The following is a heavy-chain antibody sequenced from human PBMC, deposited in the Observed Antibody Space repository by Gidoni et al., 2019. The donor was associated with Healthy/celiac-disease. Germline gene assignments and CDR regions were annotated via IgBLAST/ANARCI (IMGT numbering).Heavy chain of an antibody. CDR3: ARRYYYDSSGPFDY. J-gene: IGHJ4*02. CDR2: ISYDGSNK. CDR1: GFTFSIYA. Sequence: QVQLVESGGGVVQPGRSLRLSCAASGFTFSIYAMHWVRQAPGKGLEWVAVISYDGSNKYYADSVKGRFTISRDNSKNTLYLQMNSLRAEDTAVYYCARRYYYDSSGPFDYWGQGTLVTVSS. V-gene: IGHV3-30*04. D-gene: IGHD3-22*01.